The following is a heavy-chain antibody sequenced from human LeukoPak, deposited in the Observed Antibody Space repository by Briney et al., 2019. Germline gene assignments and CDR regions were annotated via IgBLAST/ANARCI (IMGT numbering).Heavy chain of an antibody. CDR2: ISYDGSNK. Sequence: GGSLRLSSAASGFTFRSSAMHWVRQAPGKGLEWVAVISYDGSNKYYADSVKGRFTISRDNSKNTLYLQMNSLRAEDTAVYYCARDSPYYYDSSGSLDYWGQGTLVTVSS. CDR1: GFTFRSSA. D-gene: IGHD3-22*01. V-gene: IGHV3-30-3*01. J-gene: IGHJ4*02. CDR3: ARDSPYYYDSSGSLDY.